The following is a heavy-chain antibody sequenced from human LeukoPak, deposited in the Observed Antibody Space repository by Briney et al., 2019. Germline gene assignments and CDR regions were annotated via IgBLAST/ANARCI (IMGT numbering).Heavy chain of an antibody. CDR2: IYYSGST. CDR3: ARDDAGELYDYVPYGMDV. V-gene: IGHV4-39*07. Sequence: PSETLSLTCTVSGGSISSSSYYWGWIRQPPGKGLEWIGSIYYSGSTSYNPSLKSRVTISIDTSKKQFSLKLTSVTAADTAVYFCARDDAGELYDYVPYGMDVWGQGTTVTVSS. D-gene: IGHD3-16*01. J-gene: IGHJ6*02. CDR1: GGSISSSSYY.